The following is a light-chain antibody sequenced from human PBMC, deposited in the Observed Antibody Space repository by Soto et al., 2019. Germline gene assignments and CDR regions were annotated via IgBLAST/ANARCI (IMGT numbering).Light chain of an antibody. J-gene: IGLJ1*01. Sequence: QSALTQPRSVSGSPGQSVTISCTGTSSDVGGYNYVSWYQQHPGKAPKLMIYDVSKRPSGVPDRFSGSKSGNTASLTISGLQAEDAADYYCCSYAGSYGYVFGTGTKVTVL. CDR1: SSDVGGYNY. V-gene: IGLV2-11*01. CDR2: DVS. CDR3: CSYAGSYGYV.